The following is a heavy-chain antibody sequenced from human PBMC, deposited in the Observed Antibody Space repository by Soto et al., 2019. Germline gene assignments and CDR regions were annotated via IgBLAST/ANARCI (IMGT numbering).Heavy chain of an antibody. J-gene: IGHJ6*02. V-gene: IGHV1-18*01. D-gene: IGHD3-10*01. CDR1: GYTFTSYG. CDR3: ARDRAMVRGVIIDYYYYGMDV. Sequence: ASVKVSCKASGYTFTSYGISWVRQAPGQGLEWMGWISAYNGNTNYAQKLQGRVTMTTDTSTSTAYMELRSLRSDDTAVYYCARDRAMVRGVIIDYYYYGMDVWGQGTTVTVS. CDR2: ISAYNGNT.